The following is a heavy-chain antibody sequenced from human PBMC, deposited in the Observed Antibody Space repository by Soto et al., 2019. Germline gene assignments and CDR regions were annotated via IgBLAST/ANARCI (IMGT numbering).Heavy chain of an antibody. CDR1: GGTFSSYT. CDR3: ATTAPPPGIAAAGPPFDY. V-gene: IGHV1-69*02. D-gene: IGHD6-13*01. Sequence: GASVKVSCKASGGTFSSYTISWVRQAPGQGLEWMGRIIPILGIANYAQKFQGRVTITADKSTSTAYMELSSLRSEDTAVYYCATTAPPPGIAAAGPPFDYWGQGTLVTVSS. J-gene: IGHJ4*02. CDR2: IIPILGIA.